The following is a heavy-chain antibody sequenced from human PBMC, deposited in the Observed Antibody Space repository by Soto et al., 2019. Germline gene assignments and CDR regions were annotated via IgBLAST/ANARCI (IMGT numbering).Heavy chain of an antibody. V-gene: IGHV3-7*01. Sequence: EGSLRLSGAASGSSVSGYWMSWVRQTPGKGLEWVANIKQDGRERCYVDSVNGRFTIARDNAKSSLFLQLNSLRAEDSAVYYFARLWFGVQEWLDPWGQGIQVTVS. CDR2: IKQDGRER. CDR3: ARLWFGVQEWLDP. CDR1: GSSVSGYW. J-gene: IGHJ5*02. D-gene: IGHD3-10*01.